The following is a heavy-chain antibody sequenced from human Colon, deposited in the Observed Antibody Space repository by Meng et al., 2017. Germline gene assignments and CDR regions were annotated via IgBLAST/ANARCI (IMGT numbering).Heavy chain of an antibody. CDR1: GGSISTSGHW. J-gene: IGHJ5*02. CDR3: ARDMSGGYYWFDP. V-gene: IGHV4-31*03. CDR2: VFYSGST. Sequence: VPLQESGPGLLKPSQTLSLTCTVSGGSISTSGHWWSWIRQHPGKGLEWIGYVFYSGSTQYNPSLKSRVSISVDTSKNQFSLKLYSMTAADTAVYYCARDMSGGYYWFDPWGQGTLVTVSS. D-gene: IGHD3-22*01.